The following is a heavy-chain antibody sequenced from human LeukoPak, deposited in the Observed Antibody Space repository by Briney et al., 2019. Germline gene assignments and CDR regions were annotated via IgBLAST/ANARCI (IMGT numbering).Heavy chain of an antibody. D-gene: IGHD2-2*01. Sequence: ASVKVSCKASGYTFTGYYIHWVRQAPGQGLEWMGWINPNSGGTKYAQKFQGRVTMTRDTSISTAYMELSRLRSDDTAVYYCARPPYCSGTSCYELAYRGQGTLVTVSS. CDR2: INPNSGGT. CDR1: GYTFTGYY. V-gene: IGHV1-2*02. J-gene: IGHJ4*02. CDR3: ARPPYCSGTSCYELAY.